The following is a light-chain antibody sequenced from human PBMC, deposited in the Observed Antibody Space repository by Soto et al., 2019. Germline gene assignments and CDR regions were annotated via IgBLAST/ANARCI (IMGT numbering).Light chain of an antibody. Sequence: QSVLTQPPSASGTPGQWVTISCSGSTSNIGSNTVDWYHQLPGTAPKLLIYSNYERPSGVPDRFSGSKSGTSASLAIGGLQSEDEADYYCAAWDDSLNAVVFGGGTKLTVL. V-gene: IGLV1-44*01. CDR1: TSNIGSNT. J-gene: IGLJ2*01. CDR3: AAWDDSLNAVV. CDR2: SNY.